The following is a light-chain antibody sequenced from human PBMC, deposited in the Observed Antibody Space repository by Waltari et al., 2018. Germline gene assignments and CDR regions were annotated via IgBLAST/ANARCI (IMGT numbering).Light chain of an antibody. V-gene: IGLV3-1*01. J-gene: IGLJ2*01. Sequence: SYELAQPPSVSVSPGQTASITCSGGQLGDKYVSWYQQKPGQAPVVVIYRDTERPSGIPERFSGSNSGNTATLTISGTQTMDEADYYCQAWDSSTAVFGGGTKLTVL. CDR3: QAWDSSTAV. CDR1: QLGDKY. CDR2: RDT.